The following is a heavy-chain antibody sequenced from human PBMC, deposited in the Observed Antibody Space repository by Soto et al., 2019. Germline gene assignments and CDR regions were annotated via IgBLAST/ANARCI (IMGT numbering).Heavy chain of an antibody. CDR3: ARGAGIAVAGTSFDY. V-gene: IGHV3-30-3*01. J-gene: IGHJ4*02. D-gene: IGHD6-19*01. CDR1: GFTFSSYT. CDR2: ISYDGSNK. Sequence: QVQLVESGGGVVQPGRSLRLSCAASGFTFSSYTMHWVRQAPGKGLEWVALISYDGSNKYYADSVKGRFTISRDNSKNTLYQQMNSLRAEDTAVYYCARGAGIAVAGTSFDYWGQGTLVTVSS.